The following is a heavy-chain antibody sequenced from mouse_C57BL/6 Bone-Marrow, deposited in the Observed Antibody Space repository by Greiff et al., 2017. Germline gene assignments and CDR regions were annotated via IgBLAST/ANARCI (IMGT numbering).Heavy chain of an antibody. CDR1: GYTFTSYW. CDR3: ARSLYHPPDY. J-gene: IGHJ2*01. Sequence: QVQLQQSGAELVKPGASVKMSCKASGYTFTSYWITWVKQRPGQGLAWIGDIYPGRGSTNYNEKFKSKATLTVAPSSSTAYMQLSSLTSEDSAVYYCARSLYHPPDYWGQGTTLTVSS. V-gene: IGHV1-55*01. CDR2: IYPGRGST.